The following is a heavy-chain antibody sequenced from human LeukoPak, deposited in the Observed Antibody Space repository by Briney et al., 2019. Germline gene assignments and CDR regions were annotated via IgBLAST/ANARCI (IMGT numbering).Heavy chain of an antibody. J-gene: IGHJ4*02. CDR2: INHSGST. D-gene: IGHD2-2*01. CDR1: GFTFSDYY. CDR3: ARVPHCSSTSCYRRIVDY. Sequence: GSLRLSCAASGFTFSDYYMSWIRQPPGKGLEWIGEINHSGSTNYNPSLKSRVTISVDTSKNQFSLKLSSVTAADTAVYYCARVPHCSSTSCYRRIVDYWGQGTLVTVSS. V-gene: IGHV4-34*01.